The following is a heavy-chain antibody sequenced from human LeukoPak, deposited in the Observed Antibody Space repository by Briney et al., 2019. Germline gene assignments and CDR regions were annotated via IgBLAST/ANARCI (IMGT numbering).Heavy chain of an antibody. J-gene: IGHJ4*01. CDR3: AKDPRAMGRYFFDD. CDR1: QFTFHTYA. D-gene: IGHD1-14*01. V-gene: IGHV3-23*01. Sequence: GGSLRLSCVASQFTFHTYAMSWVRQRPGKGPEWVSMISSSGETTDYAESVKGRFIISRDNTKNTLYLQLESPRVDDTAIYYCAKDPRAMGRYFFDDWGQGSLVIVFS. CDR2: ISSSGETT.